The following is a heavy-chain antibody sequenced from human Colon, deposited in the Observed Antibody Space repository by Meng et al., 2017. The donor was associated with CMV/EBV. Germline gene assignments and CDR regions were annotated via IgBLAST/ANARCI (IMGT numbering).Heavy chain of an antibody. J-gene: IGHJ4*02. Sequence: SLRPSCAAAGFIVSNYWMSWVRQAPGKGLEWVATTNEDGSAKYYVDSVKGRFNISKDNAKNSLYLQMDNLRAEDTAIYYCASITSGGWGQGTLVTVSS. D-gene: IGHD1-26*01. CDR1: GFIVSNYW. V-gene: IGHV3-7*01. CDR2: TNEDGSAK. CDR3: ASITSGG.